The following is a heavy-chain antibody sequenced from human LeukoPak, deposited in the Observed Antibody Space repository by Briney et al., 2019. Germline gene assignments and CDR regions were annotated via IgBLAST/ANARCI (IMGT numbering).Heavy chain of an antibody. V-gene: IGHV1-69*01. J-gene: IGHJ4*02. CDR2: IIPIFGTA. D-gene: IGHD6-19*01. CDR1: GGTFSSYA. CDR3: ASTDSSGWYYFDY. Sequence: SVKVSCKASGGTFSSYAISWVRQAPGQGLEWMGGIIPIFGTANYAQKFQGRVTITADESTSTAYMELSSLRSEDTAVYYCASTDSSGWYYFDYWGQGTLVTVSS.